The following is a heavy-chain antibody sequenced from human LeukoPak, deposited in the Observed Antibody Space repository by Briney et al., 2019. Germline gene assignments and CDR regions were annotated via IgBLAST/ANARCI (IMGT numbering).Heavy chain of an antibody. V-gene: IGHV3-23*01. D-gene: IGHD3-10*01. CDR1: GFTFSSHA. CDR3: AVLTPAVDYYGSGSYWISMDV. CDR2: ISGSCGST. J-gene: IGHJ6*02. Sequence: QAGGSLRLSCTASGFTFSSHAMSWVRQAPGKGLEWVSAISGSCGSTYYADSVKGRFTISRDNSKNTLYLQMNSLRAEDTAVYYCAVLTPAVDYYGSGSYWISMDVWGQGTTVTVSS.